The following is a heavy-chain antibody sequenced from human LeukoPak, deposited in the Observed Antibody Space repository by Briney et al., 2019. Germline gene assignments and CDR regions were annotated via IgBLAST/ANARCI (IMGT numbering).Heavy chain of an antibody. V-gene: IGHV1-18*01. Sequence: ASVKVSCKASGYTFTSYGISWVRQAPGQGLEWMGWISAYNGNTNYAQKLQGRVTMTTDTSTSTAYMELRSLRSDDTAVYYCARDPDIVVVVAASNWFDPWGQGTLVTVSS. CDR2: ISAYNGNT. D-gene: IGHD2-15*01. J-gene: IGHJ5*02. CDR3: ARDPDIVVVVAASNWFDP. CDR1: GYTFTSYG.